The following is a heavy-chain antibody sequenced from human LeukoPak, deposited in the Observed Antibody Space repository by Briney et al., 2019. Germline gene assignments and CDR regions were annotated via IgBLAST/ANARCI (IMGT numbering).Heavy chain of an antibody. CDR3: ARGQSSGYDYYYYYYMDV. CDR2: ISAYNGNT. D-gene: IGHD5-12*01. V-gene: IGHV1-18*01. CDR1: GYTFTSYG. Sequence: ASVKVSCKASGYTFTSYGIRWVRQAPGQGLEWMGWISAYNGNTNYAQKLQGRVTMTTDTSTSTAYMELRSLRSDDTAVYYCARGQSSGYDYYYYYYMDVWGKGTTVTVSS. J-gene: IGHJ6*03.